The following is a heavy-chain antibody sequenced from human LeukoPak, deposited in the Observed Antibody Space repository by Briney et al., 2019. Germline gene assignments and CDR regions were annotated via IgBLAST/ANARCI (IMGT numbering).Heavy chain of an antibody. D-gene: IGHD5-24*01. Sequence: SETLSLTCAVYGGSFSGYYWSWIRQPPGKGLEWIGEINHSGSTNYNPSLKSRVTISVDTSKNQFSLKLSSVTAADTAVYYCARLEMATIRAVGISWSQGTLVTVSS. CDR1: GGSFSGYY. CDR3: ARLEMATIRAVGIS. CDR2: INHSGST. V-gene: IGHV4-34*01. J-gene: IGHJ4*02.